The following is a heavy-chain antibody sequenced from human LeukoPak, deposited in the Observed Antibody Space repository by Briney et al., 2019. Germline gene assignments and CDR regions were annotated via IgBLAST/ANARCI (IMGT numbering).Heavy chain of an antibody. J-gene: IGHJ5*02. Sequence: GASVKVSCKASGYTFTGYYMHWVRQAPGQGLEWMGWINPNSGGTNYAQKFQGRVTMTRDTSISTAYMELSRLRSDDTAVYYCARDASITIFGVVIPNWFDPWGQGTLVTVSS. CDR1: GYTFTGYY. D-gene: IGHD3-3*01. CDR3: ARDASITIFGVVIPNWFDP. V-gene: IGHV1-2*02. CDR2: INPNSGGT.